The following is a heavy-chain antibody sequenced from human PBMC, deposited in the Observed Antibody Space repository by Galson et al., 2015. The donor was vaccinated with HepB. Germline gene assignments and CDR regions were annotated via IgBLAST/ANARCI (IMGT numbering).Heavy chain of an antibody. CDR1: GYTFTSYA. CDR3: AITHYYGSGGYFYYYYGMDV. Sequence: SVKVSCKASGYTFTSYAMHWVRQAPGQRLEWMGWINAGNGNTKYSQKFQGRVTITRDTSASTAYMELSSLRSEDTAVYYCAITHYYGSGGYFYYYYGMDVWGQGTTVTVSS. D-gene: IGHD3-10*01. J-gene: IGHJ6*02. CDR2: INAGNGNT. V-gene: IGHV1-3*01.